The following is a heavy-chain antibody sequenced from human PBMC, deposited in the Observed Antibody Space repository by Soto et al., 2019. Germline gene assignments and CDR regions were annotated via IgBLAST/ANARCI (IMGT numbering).Heavy chain of an antibody. CDR2: ISGSGSTI. CDR1: GFTFSSYA. V-gene: IGHV3-23*01. J-gene: IGHJ4*02. CDR3: AKVFYYYDSSGHYYFDY. Sequence: GGSLRLSCAASGFTFSSYAVSWVRQAPGKGPEWISSISGSGSTIYYADSVKGRLTISRDNSKNTLYLQMSSLRAEDTAVYYCAKVFYYYDSSGHYYFDYWGQGTLVTVSS. D-gene: IGHD3-22*01.